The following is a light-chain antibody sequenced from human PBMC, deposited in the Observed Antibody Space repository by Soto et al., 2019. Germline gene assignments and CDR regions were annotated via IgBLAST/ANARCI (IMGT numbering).Light chain of an antibody. J-gene: IGLJ2*01. V-gene: IGLV2-14*03. CDR2: DVT. CDR1: SSDVGGSNF. CDR3: SSFRGSSTLVI. Sequence: QSVLTQPASVSGSPGQSITISCTGTSSDVGGSNFVSWYQQHPGKAPKLMIFDVTNRPSGVSSRFSGSRSGNTASLTISGLQVDDEADYYCSSFRGSSTLVIFGGGTKLTVL.